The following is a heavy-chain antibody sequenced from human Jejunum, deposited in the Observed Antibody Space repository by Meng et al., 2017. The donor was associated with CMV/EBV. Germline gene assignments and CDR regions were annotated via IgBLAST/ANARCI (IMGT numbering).Heavy chain of an antibody. Sequence: SGYTFIGYHIHWVRQAPGQGLEWMGWINPNSGGPARAQKFQGRVTLTRDTSTNTAYMELRNLRSDDTAVYYCAREREITQGAFDIWGQGTKVTVSS. CDR1: GYTFIGYH. V-gene: IGHV1-2*02. D-gene: IGHD1-20*01. CDR3: AREREITQGAFDI. CDR2: INPNSGGP. J-gene: IGHJ3*02.